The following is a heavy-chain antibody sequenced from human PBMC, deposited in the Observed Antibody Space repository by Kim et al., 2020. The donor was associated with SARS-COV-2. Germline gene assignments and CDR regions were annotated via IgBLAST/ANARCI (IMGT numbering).Heavy chain of an antibody. CDR1: GFTFSTYG. CDR2: IWNDGNKD. V-gene: IGHV3-33*01. Sequence: GGSLRLSCAASGFTFSTYGMHWVRQAPGKGLECVAIIWNDGNKDKYADSVKGRFTISRDNSKNTLYLQMNSLRAEDTAVYYCARDRNWSMDVWGQGTTVTVS. CDR3: ARDRNWSMDV. J-gene: IGHJ6*02.